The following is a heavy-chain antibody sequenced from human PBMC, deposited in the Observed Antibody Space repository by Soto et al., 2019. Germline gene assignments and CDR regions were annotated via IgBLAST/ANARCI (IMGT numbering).Heavy chain of an antibody. J-gene: IGHJ1*01. CDR3: AKEYSSGWYAEYFQH. D-gene: IGHD6-19*01. Sequence: EVQLLESGGGLVQPGGSLRLSCAASGFSFSSYAMTWVRQAPGKGLEWVSGISGSGSTIYYADSVKGRFTISRDNSKKTLYLQMNSLRAEDPAVYYCAKEYSSGWYAEYFQHWGQGTLVTVSS. CDR2: ISGSGSTI. V-gene: IGHV3-23*01. CDR1: GFSFSSYA.